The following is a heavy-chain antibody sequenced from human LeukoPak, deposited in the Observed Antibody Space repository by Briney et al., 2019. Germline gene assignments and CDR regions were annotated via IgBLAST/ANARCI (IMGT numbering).Heavy chain of an antibody. CDR2: ILYSGST. D-gene: IGHD3-10*01. J-gene: IGHJ4*02. Sequence: KPSETLSLTCTVSGGSISSSRHYWGWIRQPPGKGLEWIGNILYSGSTNYNPSLKSRVTISVDTSKNQFSLKLTSVTAADTAVYYCARGGVGDRLGYWGQGTLVTVSS. CDR1: GGSISSSRHY. CDR3: ARGGVGDRLGY. V-gene: IGHV4-39*07.